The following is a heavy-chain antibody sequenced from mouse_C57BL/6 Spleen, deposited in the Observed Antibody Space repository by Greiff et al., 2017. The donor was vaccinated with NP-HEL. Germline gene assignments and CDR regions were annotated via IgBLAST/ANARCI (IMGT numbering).Heavy chain of an antibody. D-gene: IGHD1-1*01. Sequence: QVQLKQSGAELVKPGASVKISCKASGYAFSSYWMNWVKQRPGKGLEWIGQIYPGDGDTNYNGKFKGKATLTADKSSSTAYMQLSSLTSADSAVCVCARSYYGSSYVGYWGQGTTLTVSS. J-gene: IGHJ2*01. CDR3: ARSYYGSSYVGY. CDR2: IYPGDGDT. V-gene: IGHV1-80*01. CDR1: GYAFSSYW.